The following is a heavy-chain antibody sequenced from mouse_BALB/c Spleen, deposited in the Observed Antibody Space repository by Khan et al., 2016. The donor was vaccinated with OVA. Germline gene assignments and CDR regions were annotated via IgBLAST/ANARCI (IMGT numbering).Heavy chain of an antibody. V-gene: IGHV1-5*01. CDR2: IIPGNSDT. CDR3: TDGNYVGWFAY. Sequence: VQLKESGTVLARPGASVKLSCKASGYSFTSYWMHWVKQRPGQGLEWFGAIIPGNSDTSYNQKFKGKATLTAVTSDSTAYLELSCLTNEDSAVFDCTDGNYVGWFAYWGQGTLVTVSA. CDR1: GYSFTSYW. D-gene: IGHD2-1*01. J-gene: IGHJ3*01.